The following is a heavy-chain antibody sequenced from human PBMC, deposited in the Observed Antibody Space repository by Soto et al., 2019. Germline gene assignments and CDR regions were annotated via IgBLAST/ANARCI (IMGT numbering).Heavy chain of an antibody. CDR2: MSSSSSTK. CDR1: GFSFSRYR. J-gene: IGHJ4*02. Sequence: GGSLRLSCAASGFSFSRYRMNWVRQAPGKGLQWISYMSSSSSTKYYIDSVKARLAISRDNAMNSLYLQMNSLRDEDTAIYYCARGPSSFSYDSSAYHNLFDFWGQGALVTVSS. CDR3: ARGPSSFSYDSSAYHNLFDF. D-gene: IGHD3-22*01. V-gene: IGHV3-48*02.